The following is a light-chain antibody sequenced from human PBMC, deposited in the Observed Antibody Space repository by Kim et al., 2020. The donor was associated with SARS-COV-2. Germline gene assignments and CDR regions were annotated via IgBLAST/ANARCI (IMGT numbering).Light chain of an antibody. V-gene: IGKV1-33*01. Sequence: PSSLSASVGDRVTITCQASQGVNQNLNWYQQKPGGAPKLLIYYASNLETGVPPRFSGSGSGTDFAFTINSLQSEDLATYYCQHRGTFGQGTKLEI. CDR3: QHRGT. CDR1: QGVNQN. CDR2: YAS. J-gene: IGKJ2*02.